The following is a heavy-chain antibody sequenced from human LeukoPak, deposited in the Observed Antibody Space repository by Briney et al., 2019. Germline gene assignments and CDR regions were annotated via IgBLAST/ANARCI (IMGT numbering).Heavy chain of an antibody. CDR1: EFTFTNYW. Sequence: GGSLRRYCAASEFTFTNYWMTWVRQAQGKGLEWVANIKQDGSENEYVDSVKAPFTISRDNAKNSLYLQLNILRAEDTAVYYCARVGSEWYRGAFDIWGQGTMVTVSS. J-gene: IGHJ3*02. CDR2: IKQDGSEN. CDR3: ARVGSEWYRGAFDI. D-gene: IGHD6-19*01. V-gene: IGHV3-7*01.